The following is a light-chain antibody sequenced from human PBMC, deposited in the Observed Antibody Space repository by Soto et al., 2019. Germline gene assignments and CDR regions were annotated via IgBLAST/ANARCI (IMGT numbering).Light chain of an antibody. CDR3: SSYTDSNTRV. V-gene: IGLV2-14*03. CDR2: DVS. J-gene: IGLJ3*02. Sequence: QSALTQAASVSGSPGQSITISCTETSSDVGAYNYVSWYQQHPGKAPKVMIFDVSNQPSGISNRFSGSKSGNTASLTISGLQAEDEADYYCSSYTDSNTRVFGGGTKLTVL. CDR1: SSDVGAYNY.